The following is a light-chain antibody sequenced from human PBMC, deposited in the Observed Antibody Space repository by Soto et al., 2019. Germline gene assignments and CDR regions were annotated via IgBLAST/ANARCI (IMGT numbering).Light chain of an antibody. V-gene: IGLV1-51*01. J-gene: IGLJ1*01. Sequence: QSVLAQPPSVSAAPGQKVTISCSGSSSNIGGNSVSWYQQLPGTAPKLLIYDDNKRPSGIPDRFSGSKSGTSATLGITGFQTGDEADYYCGSWDSSLSDYVFGNGTKVTVL. CDR1: SSNIGGNS. CDR2: DDN. CDR3: GSWDSSLSDYV.